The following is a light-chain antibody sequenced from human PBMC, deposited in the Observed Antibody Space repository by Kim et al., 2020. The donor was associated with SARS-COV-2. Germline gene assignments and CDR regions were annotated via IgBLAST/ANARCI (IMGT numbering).Light chain of an antibody. CDR1: NIGSKS. CDR3: QVWDSSSDHRV. Sequence: APGKATEITCGGNNIGSKSVHWYQQKPGQAPVLVIYYDSDRPSGIPERFSGSNSGNTATLTISRVEAGDEADYYCQVWDSSSDHRVFGGGTQLTVL. V-gene: IGLV3-21*04. CDR2: YDS. J-gene: IGLJ3*02.